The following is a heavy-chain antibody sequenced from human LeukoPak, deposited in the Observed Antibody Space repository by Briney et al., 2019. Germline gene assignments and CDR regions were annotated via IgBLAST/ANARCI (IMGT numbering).Heavy chain of an antibody. CDR3: ARGRTYYYGSGRPSSFDY. V-gene: IGHV4-38-2*02. D-gene: IGHD3-10*01. J-gene: IGHJ4*02. Sequence: TSETLSLTCTVSGYSISSGYYWGWIRQPPGKGLEWIGSIYHSGSTYYNPSLKSRVTISVDTSKNQFSLKLSSVTAADTAVYYCARGRTYYYGSGRPSSFDYWGQGTLVTVSS. CDR1: GYSISSGYY. CDR2: IYHSGST.